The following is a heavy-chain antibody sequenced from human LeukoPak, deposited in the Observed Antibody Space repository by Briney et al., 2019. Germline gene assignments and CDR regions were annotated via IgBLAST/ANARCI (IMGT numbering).Heavy chain of an antibody. D-gene: IGHD3-22*01. Sequence: GGSLRLSCAASGFTFSSYSMNWVRQAPGKGLEWVSSISSSSSYIYYADSATGRFTISRDNAKNSLYLQMNSLRAEDTAVSYCARDLHYYGSSGYYYFDYWGQGTLVTVSS. J-gene: IGHJ4*02. CDR3: ARDLHYYGSSGYYYFDY. CDR1: GFTFSSYS. V-gene: IGHV3-21*01. CDR2: ISSSSSYI.